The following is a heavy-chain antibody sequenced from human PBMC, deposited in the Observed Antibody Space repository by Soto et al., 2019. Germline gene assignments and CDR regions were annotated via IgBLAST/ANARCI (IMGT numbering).Heavy chain of an antibody. D-gene: IGHD6-19*01. J-gene: IGHJ4*02. CDR3: ARVHSSGWLPVY. Sequence: AGSLALSCAAPGFTFSTYSMNWVRQAPGKGLEWVSSISSGSDYIYYADSVQGRFTISRDNAKNSLYLQMNSLRAEDTAVYYCARVHSSGWLPVYWGQGTLVSVPS. CDR2: ISSGSDYI. CDR1: GFTFSTYS. V-gene: IGHV3-21*01.